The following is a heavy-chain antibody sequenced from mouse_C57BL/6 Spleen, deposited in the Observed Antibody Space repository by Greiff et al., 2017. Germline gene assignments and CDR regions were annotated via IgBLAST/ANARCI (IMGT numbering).Heavy chain of an antibody. V-gene: IGHV1-61*01. J-gene: IGHJ3*01. CDR2: IYPSDSET. CDR3: ARAGDYEVAWFAD. D-gene: IGHD2-4*01. Sequence: QVQLQQPGAELVRPGSSVKLSCKASGYTFTSYWMDWVKQRPGQGLEWIGNIYPSDSETHYNQKFKDKATLTVDKSSSTAYMQLSSLTSADSAVYYCARAGDYEVAWFADWGQGTLVTVSA. CDR1: GYTFTSYW.